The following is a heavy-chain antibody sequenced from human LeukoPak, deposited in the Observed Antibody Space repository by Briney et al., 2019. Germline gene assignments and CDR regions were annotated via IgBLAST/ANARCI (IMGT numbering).Heavy chain of an antibody. CDR1: GFTFSGSA. V-gene: IGHV3-73*01. J-gene: IGHJ5*02. CDR3: TRTPDITMIVELFDP. CDR2: IRSKANSYAT. Sequence: GGSLRLSCAASGFTFSGSAMHWVRPASGNGLEWVGRIRSKANSYATAYAASVKGRFTISRDDSKNTAYLQMNSLKTEDTAVYYCTRTPDITMIVELFDPWGQGTLVTVSS. D-gene: IGHD3-22*01.